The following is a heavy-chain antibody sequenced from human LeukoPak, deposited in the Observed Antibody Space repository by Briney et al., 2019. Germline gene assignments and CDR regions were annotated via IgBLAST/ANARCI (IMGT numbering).Heavy chain of an antibody. J-gene: IGHJ4*02. V-gene: IGHV3-21*01. CDR3: ARVRAGYSGPVDY. Sequence: AGGSLRLSCAASGFTFSSYSMNWVRQAPGKGLEWVSSISSSSSYIYYADSVKGRFTISRDNAKNSLYLQMNSLRAEDTAVYYCARVRAGYSGPVDYWGQGTLVTVSS. D-gene: IGHD5-12*01. CDR2: ISSSSSYI. CDR1: GFTFSSYS.